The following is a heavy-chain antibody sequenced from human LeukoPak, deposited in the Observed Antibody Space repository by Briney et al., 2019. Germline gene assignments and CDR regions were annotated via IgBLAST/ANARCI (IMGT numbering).Heavy chain of an antibody. CDR1: GFTFSTHW. CDR3: VRDQGYCTSASCRGDAFDV. CDR2: IKEDGSET. Sequence: GGSPRLSCAASGFTFSTHWMSWVRQAPGKGLEWVAKIKEDGSETYYVDSVKGRFTISRDNAKNSLSLQMHSLRDEDTAVYYCVRDQGYCTSASCRGDAFDVWGQGSMVSVSS. V-gene: IGHV3-7*01. D-gene: IGHD2-2*01. J-gene: IGHJ3*01.